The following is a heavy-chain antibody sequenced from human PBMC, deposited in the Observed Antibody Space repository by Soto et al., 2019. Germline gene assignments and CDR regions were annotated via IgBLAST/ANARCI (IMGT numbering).Heavy chain of an antibody. J-gene: IGHJ4*02. CDR2: IYYSGST. D-gene: IGHD3-22*01. V-gene: IGHV4-61*01. Sequence: SETLSLTCTVSGGSVSSGSFYWNWIRQPPGKGLEWIGYIYYSGSTNYNPSFKSRVTLSVHTSKNQFSLKLSSVTAADTAVYYCARAAYYYDSSVSYYNFFDYWGQGTLVTVSS. CDR3: ARAAYYYDSSVSYYNFFDY. CDR1: GGSVSSGSFY.